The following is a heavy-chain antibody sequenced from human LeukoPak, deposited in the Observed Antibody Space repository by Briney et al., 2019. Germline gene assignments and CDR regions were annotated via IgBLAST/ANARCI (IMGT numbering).Heavy chain of an antibody. J-gene: IGHJ4*02. CDR3: ARYSGSYYYPPAWDL. CDR2: TGTSGGSA. D-gene: IGHD1-26*01. Sequence: PGGSLRLSCAASGFTFSNNAMSWVRQAPGKGLEWVSATGTSGGSAYYADSVKGRFTISRDNSKNTLYLQMDSLRADDTAVYYCARYSGSYYYPPAWDLWGQGTLVTVSS. CDR1: GFTFSNNA. V-gene: IGHV3-23*01.